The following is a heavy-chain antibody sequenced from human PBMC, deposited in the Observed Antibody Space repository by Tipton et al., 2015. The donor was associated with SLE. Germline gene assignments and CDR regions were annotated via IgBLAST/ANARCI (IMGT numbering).Heavy chain of an antibody. CDR2: ISYSETT. CDR3: AGAWQGYCSGGTCYVLDY. Sequence: TLSLTCTVSGGSISRHYWSWIRQPPGKGLEWIGYISYSETTNYNPSLKSRVTISVDTSKNQFSLKLRSVTAADTAVYYWAGAWQGYCSGGTCYVLDYWGQGTLVTVSS. CDR1: GGSISRHY. J-gene: IGHJ4*02. V-gene: IGHV4-59*11. D-gene: IGHD2-15*01.